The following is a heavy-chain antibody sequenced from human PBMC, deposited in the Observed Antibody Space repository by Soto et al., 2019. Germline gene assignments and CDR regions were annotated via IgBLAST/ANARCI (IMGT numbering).Heavy chain of an antibody. J-gene: IGHJ6*02. V-gene: IGHV3-11*01. CDR2: TSSVGTTT. CDR3: AKDQEGSGSHWLGYNYYGMDV. CDR1: GFTISDYY. D-gene: IGHD3-10*01. Sequence: GGSLRLSCEASGFTISDYYMSWIRQAPGKGLEWVSYTSSVGTTTYYADSVKGRFSISMDNAKNSLYLQMNSLRAEDTAVYFCAKDQEGSGSHWLGYNYYGMDVWGQGTTVTVSS.